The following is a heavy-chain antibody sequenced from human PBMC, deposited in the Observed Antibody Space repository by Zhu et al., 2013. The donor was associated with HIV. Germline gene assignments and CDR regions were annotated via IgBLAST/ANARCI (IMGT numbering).Heavy chain of an antibody. CDR2: INHSGST. CDR1: GGSFSGYY. Sequence: QVQLQQWGAGLLKPSETLSLTCAVYGGSFSGYYWSWIRQPPGKGLEWIGEINHSGSTNYNPSLKSRVTISVDTSKNQFSLKLSSVTAADTAVYYCASYSGTRRFGGFDDAFDIWGQGTMVTVSS. CDR3: ASYSGTRRFGGFDDAFDI. V-gene: IGHV4-34*01. J-gene: IGHJ3*02. D-gene: IGHD3-10*01.